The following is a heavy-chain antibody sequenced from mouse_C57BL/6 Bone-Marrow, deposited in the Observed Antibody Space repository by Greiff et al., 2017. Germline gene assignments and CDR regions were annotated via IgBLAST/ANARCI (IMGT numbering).Heavy chain of an antibody. Sequence: EVMLVESGGDLVKPGGSLKLSCAASGFTFSSYGMSWVRQTPDKRLEWVATISSGGSYTYYPDSVKGRFTISRDNAKNTLYLQMSSLKSEDTAMYYCARQGIYCYGSSYDWFAYWGQGTLVTVSA. V-gene: IGHV5-6*02. D-gene: IGHD1-1*01. CDR2: ISSGGSYT. CDR3: ARQGIYCYGSSYDWFAY. J-gene: IGHJ3*01. CDR1: GFTFSSYG.